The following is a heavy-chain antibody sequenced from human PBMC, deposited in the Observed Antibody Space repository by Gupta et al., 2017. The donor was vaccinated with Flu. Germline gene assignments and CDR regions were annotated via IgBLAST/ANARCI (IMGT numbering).Heavy chain of an antibody. CDR3: ARDRRIYCSSTSCPKGDY. CDR1: GFTFSSYW. Sequence: EVQLVESGGGLVQPGGSLRLSCAASGFTFSSYWMSWVRQSPGKGLEWVANIKQDGSEKYYVDSVKGRFTISRDNAKNSLYLQMNSLRAEDTAVYYCARDRRIYCSSTSCPKGDYWGQGTLVTVSS. D-gene: IGHD2-2*01. CDR2: IKQDGSEK. J-gene: IGHJ4*02. V-gene: IGHV3-7*01.